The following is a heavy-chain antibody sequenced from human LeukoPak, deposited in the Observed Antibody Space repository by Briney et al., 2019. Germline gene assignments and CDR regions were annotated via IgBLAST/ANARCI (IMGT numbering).Heavy chain of an antibody. CDR1: GFTFSSYA. D-gene: IGHD5-12*01. J-gene: IGHJ4*02. V-gene: IGHV3-30-3*01. CDR2: ISYDGSNK. CDR3: ARDRVATPFDY. Sequence: PGRSLRLSCAASGFTFSSYAMHWVRQAPGKGLEWVAVISYDGSNKYYADSVKGRFTISRDNSKNTLYLQMNSLRAEDTAVYYCARDRVATPFDYWGQGTLVTVS.